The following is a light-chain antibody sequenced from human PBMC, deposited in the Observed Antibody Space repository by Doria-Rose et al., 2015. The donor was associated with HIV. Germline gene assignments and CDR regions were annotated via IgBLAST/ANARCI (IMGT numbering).Light chain of an antibody. Sequence: TQSPGTLSLSPGERATLSCRASQSFSSTYLDWYQQNPGQAPSLLIYDGSTRATGIPDRSSASGSGTDFTLTINRLEPEDFALYYCHQYGTSWTFGQGTKVEI. CDR3: HQYGTSWT. CDR2: DGS. J-gene: IGKJ1*01. CDR1: QSFSSTY. V-gene: IGKV3-20*01.